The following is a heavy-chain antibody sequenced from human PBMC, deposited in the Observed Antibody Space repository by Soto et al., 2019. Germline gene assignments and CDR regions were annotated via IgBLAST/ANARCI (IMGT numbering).Heavy chain of an antibody. Sequence: QVQLVESGGGVVQPGRSLRLSCAASGFTFSSYAMHWVRQAPGKGLEWVAVISYDGSNKYYADSVKGRFTISRDNSKNTLYLQMNRLRAEDTAVYYCARDLVGYWGQGTLVTVSS. CDR3: ARDLVGY. CDR2: ISYDGSNK. CDR1: GFTFSSYA. D-gene: IGHD2-15*01. J-gene: IGHJ4*02. V-gene: IGHV3-30-3*01.